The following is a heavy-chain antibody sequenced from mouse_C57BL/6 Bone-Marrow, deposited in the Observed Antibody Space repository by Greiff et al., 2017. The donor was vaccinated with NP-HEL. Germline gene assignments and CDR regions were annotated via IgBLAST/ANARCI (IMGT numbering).Heavy chain of an antibody. D-gene: IGHD1-1*01. V-gene: IGHV1-22*01. CDR3: ARSLRSDWYFDV. Sequence: VQLQQSGPELVKPGASVKMSCKASGYTFTDYNMHWVKQSHGKSLEWIGYINPNNGGTSYNQKFKGKATLTVNKSSSTAYMELRSLTSEDSAVYYCARSLRSDWYFDVWGTGTTVTVSS. CDR2: INPNNGGT. CDR1: GYTFTDYN. J-gene: IGHJ1*03.